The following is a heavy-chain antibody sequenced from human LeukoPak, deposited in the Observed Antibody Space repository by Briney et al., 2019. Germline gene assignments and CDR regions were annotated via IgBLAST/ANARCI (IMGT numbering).Heavy chain of an antibody. D-gene: IGHD6-19*01. CDR1: GGSFSGYY. CDR3: ARGRLVGGAYFDY. Sequence: SETLSLTCAVYGGSFSGYYWSWIRQPPGKGLEWIGEINHSGGTNYNPSLKSRVTISVDTSKNQFSLKLSSATAADTAVYYCARGRLVGGAYFDYWGQGTLVTVSS. CDR2: INHSGGT. V-gene: IGHV4-34*01. J-gene: IGHJ4*02.